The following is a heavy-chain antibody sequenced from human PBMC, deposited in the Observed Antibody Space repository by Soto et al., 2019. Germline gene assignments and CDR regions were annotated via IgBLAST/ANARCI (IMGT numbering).Heavy chain of an antibody. V-gene: IGHV1-69*01. Sequence: QVQLVQSGAEVKKPGSSVKVSCKASGGTFSSYAFSWVRQAPGQGLEWMGGIITLFETPNYAQKFQGRLTITADESTSTAYMELSSLRSEDTAVYYCATDETGEISTLGYSQYWGQGTRVTVSS. CDR3: ATDETGEISTLGYSQY. CDR2: IITLFETP. J-gene: IGHJ4*02. D-gene: IGHD3-16*01. CDR1: GGTFSSYA.